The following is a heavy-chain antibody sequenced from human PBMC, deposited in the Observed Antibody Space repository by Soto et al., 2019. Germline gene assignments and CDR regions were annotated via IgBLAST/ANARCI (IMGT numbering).Heavy chain of an antibody. D-gene: IGHD3-10*01. CDR2: IYPGDSDT. V-gene: IGHV5-51*01. CDR1: GYSFTSYW. Sequence: EVQLVQSGAEVKKPGESLKISCKGSGYSFTSYWIGWVRQMPGKGLEWRGIIYPGDSDTRYSPSFQGQVTISADKSITTAYLQWSSLKASDTAMYYCARHERLDISYGSGSHLDYWGQGTLVTVSS. CDR3: ARHERLDISYGSGSHLDY. J-gene: IGHJ4*02.